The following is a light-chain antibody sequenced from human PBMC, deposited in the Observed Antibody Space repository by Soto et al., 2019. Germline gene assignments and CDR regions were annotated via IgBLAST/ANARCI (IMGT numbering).Light chain of an antibody. J-gene: IGKJ1*01. V-gene: IGKV3-20*01. Sequence: DIVLTKSPGTLSLSPGKRATLSCRASQSVNSDSLAWYQQKPGQAPRLLISGASTRATGVPDRFRGSGSGTDFTLTISRLEPEDFAVYWCQQYGSSLTFGQGTKVDLK. CDR1: QSVNSDS. CDR3: QQYGSSLT. CDR2: GAS.